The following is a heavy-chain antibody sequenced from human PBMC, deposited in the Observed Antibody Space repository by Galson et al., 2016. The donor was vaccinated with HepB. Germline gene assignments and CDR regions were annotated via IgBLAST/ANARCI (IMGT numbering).Heavy chain of an antibody. CDR3: ARVRSGTYYLFDS. D-gene: IGHD1-26*01. CDR2: ISPRDSET. CDR1: GYSFTNNW. Sequence: QSGAEVKKPGQSLKISCKASGYSFTNNWIGWVRQMPGKGLEWMGIISPRDSETRYNPSFEGQVTIAAEKSISTAYLQWSSLKASDTAMYYCARVRSGTYYLFDSWGQGTLVTVSS. V-gene: IGHV5-51*01. J-gene: IGHJ4*02.